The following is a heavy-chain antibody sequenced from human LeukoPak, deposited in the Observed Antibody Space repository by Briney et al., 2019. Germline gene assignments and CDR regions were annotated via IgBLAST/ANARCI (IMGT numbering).Heavy chain of an antibody. CDR2: IYPGDSDT. Sequence: GESLKISCKGSGYIFTSYWIGWVRPMPGKGLEWMGIIYPGDSDTRYSPSFQGQVTISADKSISTAYLQWISLKASDTAMYYCARRGHYYDSSGYNWFDPWGQGTLVTVSS. CDR3: ARRGHYYDSSGYNWFDP. V-gene: IGHV5-51*01. CDR1: GYIFTSYW. J-gene: IGHJ5*02. D-gene: IGHD3-22*01.